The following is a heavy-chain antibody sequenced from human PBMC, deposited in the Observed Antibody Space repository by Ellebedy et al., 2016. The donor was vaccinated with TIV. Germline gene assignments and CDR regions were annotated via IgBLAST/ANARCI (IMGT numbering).Heavy chain of an antibody. D-gene: IGHD3-3*01. J-gene: IGHJ5*02. CDR2: INPNSGGT. Sequence: ASVKVSXXASGYTFTGYYMHWVRQAPGQGLEWMGWINPNSGGTNYAQKFQGRVTMTRDTSISTAYMELSRLRSDDTAVYYCARYAPITIFGVIPNWFDPWGQGTLVTVSS. CDR1: GYTFTGYY. V-gene: IGHV1-2*02. CDR3: ARYAPITIFGVIPNWFDP.